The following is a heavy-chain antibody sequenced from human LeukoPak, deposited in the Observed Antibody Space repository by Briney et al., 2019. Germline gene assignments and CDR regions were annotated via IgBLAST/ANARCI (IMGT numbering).Heavy chain of an antibody. CDR1: GYTFTSYA. CDR3: ASPSSGGSWYYYMDV. CDR2: INTNTGNP. Sequence: ASVKVSCKASGYTFTSYAMNWVRQAPGQGLEWMGWINTNTGNPTYAQGFTGRFVFSLDTSVSTAYLQISSLKAEDTAVYYCASPSSGGSWYYYMDVWGKGTTVTVSS. D-gene: IGHD6-13*01. J-gene: IGHJ6*03. V-gene: IGHV7-4-1*02.